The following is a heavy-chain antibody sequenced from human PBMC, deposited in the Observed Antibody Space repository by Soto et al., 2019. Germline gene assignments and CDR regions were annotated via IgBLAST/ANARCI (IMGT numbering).Heavy chain of an antibody. CDR3: ARGPGVYDSSGYYFVFDY. CDR1: GGSFSGYY. Sequence: QVQLQQWGAGLLKPSETLSLTCAVYGGSFSGYYWSWIRQPPGKGLEWIGEINHSGSTNYNPSLKSRVTISVDTSKNQFSLKLSSVTAADTAVYYCARGPGVYDSSGYYFVFDYWGQGTLVTVSS. CDR2: INHSGST. D-gene: IGHD3-22*01. V-gene: IGHV4-34*01. J-gene: IGHJ4*02.